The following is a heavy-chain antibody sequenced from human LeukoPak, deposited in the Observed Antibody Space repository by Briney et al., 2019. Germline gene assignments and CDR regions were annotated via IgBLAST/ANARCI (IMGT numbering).Heavy chain of an antibody. CDR3: ARGKAVVVTARAFDI. D-gene: IGHD2-21*02. CDR2: INHSGST. J-gene: IGHJ3*02. Sequence: SETLSLTCAVSGGSISSYYWSWIRQPPGKGLEWIGEINHSGSTNYNPSLKSRVTISVDTSKNQFSLKLSSVTAADTAVYYCARGKAVVVTARAFDIWGQGTMVTVSS. V-gene: IGHV4-34*01. CDR1: GGSISSYY.